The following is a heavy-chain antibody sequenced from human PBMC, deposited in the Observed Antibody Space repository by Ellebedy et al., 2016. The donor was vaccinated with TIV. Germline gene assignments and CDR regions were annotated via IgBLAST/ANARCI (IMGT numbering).Heavy chain of an antibody. CDR2: IIPILGIA. D-gene: IGHD4-17*01. CDR3: ARDYGDYDFCDY. V-gene: IGHV1-69*04. CDR1: GGTFSNYA. J-gene: IGHJ4*02. Sequence: AASVKVSCKASGGTFSNYAINWVRQAPGQGLEWMGRIIPILGIADYAQNFQGRVTFTADTSTSTAYMELRSLRSDDTAVYYCARDYGDYDFCDYWGQGTLVTVSS.